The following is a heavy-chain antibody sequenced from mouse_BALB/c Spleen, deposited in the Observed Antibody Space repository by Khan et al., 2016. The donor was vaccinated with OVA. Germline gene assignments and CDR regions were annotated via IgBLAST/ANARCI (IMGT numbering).Heavy chain of an antibody. J-gene: IGHJ3*01. CDR2: ISTGGHYT. D-gene: IGHD1-1*01. Sequence: EVKLVESGGDLVEPGGSLKLSCAASGFTFSTYGMSWVRQTPDKRLEWVATISTGGHYTYYPDSVRGRFTISRGNAKNTLYLQMTSLKSEDTAIFYCARLAYYYDSEGFAYWGQGTLVTVSA. CDR1: GFTFSTYG. V-gene: IGHV5-6*02. CDR3: ARLAYYYDSEGFAY.